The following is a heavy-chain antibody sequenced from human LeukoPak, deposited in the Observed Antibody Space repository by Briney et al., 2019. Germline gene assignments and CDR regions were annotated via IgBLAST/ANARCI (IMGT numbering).Heavy chain of an antibody. J-gene: IGHJ4*02. CDR2: ISSNGGST. CDR1: GLTFSSYA. CDR3: ARVFSSSWDYYFDY. V-gene: IGHV3-64*01. Sequence: PGGSLRLSCAASGLTFSSYAMHWVRQAPGKGLEYVSAISSNGGSTYYANSVKGRFTISRDNSKNTLYLQMGSLRAEDMAVYYCARVFSSSWDYYFDYWGQGTLVTVSS. D-gene: IGHD6-13*01.